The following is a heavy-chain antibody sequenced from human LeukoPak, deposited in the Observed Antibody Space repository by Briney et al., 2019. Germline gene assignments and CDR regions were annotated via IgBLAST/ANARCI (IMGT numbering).Heavy chain of an antibody. V-gene: IGHV4-4*02. CDR3: ARDYYDSRDNWFDP. CDR2: IYHSGST. Sequence: SGTLSLTCAVSGGSISSGNWWSWVRQPPGKGLEWIGEIYHSGSTNYNPSLRSRVTISVDKSKNQFSLKLSSVTAADTAVYYCARDYYDSRDNWFDPWGQGTLVTVSS. CDR1: GGSISSGNW. D-gene: IGHD3-22*01. J-gene: IGHJ5*02.